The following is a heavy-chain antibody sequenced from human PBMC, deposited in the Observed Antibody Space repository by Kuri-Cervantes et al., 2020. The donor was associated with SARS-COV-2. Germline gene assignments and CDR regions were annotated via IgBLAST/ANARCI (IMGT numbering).Heavy chain of an antibody. CDR2: IYTSGST. D-gene: IGHD6-19*01. Sequence: WVRQPPGKGLEWIGYIYTSGSTNYNPSLKSRVTISVDTSKNQFSLKLSSVTAADTAVYYCATRIAVAGTDQYYFDYWGQGTLVTVSS. J-gene: IGHJ4*02. V-gene: IGHV4-4*09. CDR3: ATRIAVAGTDQYYFDY.